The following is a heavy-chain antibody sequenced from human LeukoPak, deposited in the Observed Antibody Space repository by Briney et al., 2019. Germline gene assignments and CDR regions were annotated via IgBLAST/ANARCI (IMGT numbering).Heavy chain of an antibody. J-gene: IGHJ4*02. Sequence: GASVKASCKASGYTFTNFGISWVRQAPGQGLEWMGWINAYNGNTHYAQKFQGRVTMTTDTSTSTAYMELRSLRSDDTAVYYCARAVADTEIDYWGQGTLVTVSS. V-gene: IGHV1-18*01. D-gene: IGHD6-19*01. CDR3: ARAVADTEIDY. CDR2: INAYNGNT. CDR1: GYTFTNFG.